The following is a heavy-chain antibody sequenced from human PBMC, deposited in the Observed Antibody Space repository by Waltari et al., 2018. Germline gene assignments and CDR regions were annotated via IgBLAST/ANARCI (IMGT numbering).Heavy chain of an antibody. CDR1: GFTFSNAW. CDR3: TSEVVAANLDAFDI. CDR2: IKSKTDGGTT. J-gene: IGHJ3*02. V-gene: IGHV3-15*01. Sequence: EVQLVESGGGLVQPGGSLRLSCAASGFTFSNAWMSWVRQAPGKGLEWVGRIKSKTDGGTTDYAAPVKGRFTISRDDSKNTLYLQMNSLKTEDTAVYYCTSEVVAANLDAFDIWGQGTMVTVSS. D-gene: IGHD2-15*01.